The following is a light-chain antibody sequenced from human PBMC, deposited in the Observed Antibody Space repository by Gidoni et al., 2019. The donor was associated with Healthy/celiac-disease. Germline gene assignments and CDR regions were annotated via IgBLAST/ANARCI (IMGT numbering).Light chain of an antibody. CDR1: QSVLYSSNNKNY. CDR3: QQYYSTPYT. CDR2: WSS. V-gene: IGKV4-1*01. J-gene: IGKJ2*01. Sequence: DIGMTQSPDSVAVSLGERATINCKSSQSVLYSSNNKNYLAWYQQKPGQPPQLLIYWSSTRESGVPDRFSGSGSGTDFTLTISSLQAEDVAVYYCQQYYSTPYTFGQGTKLEIK.